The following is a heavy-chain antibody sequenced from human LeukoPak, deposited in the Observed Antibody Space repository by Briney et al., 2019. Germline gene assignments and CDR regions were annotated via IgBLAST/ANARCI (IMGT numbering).Heavy chain of an antibody. D-gene: IGHD4-17*01. V-gene: IGHV3-64D*06. CDR3: VKEILVTTSPFDY. CDR1: GFAFSAYA. Sequence: GGSLRLSCSAAGFAFSAYAMHWDRQAPGKGLEYIAAINSNGYSTYYIDSVRGRFTLSRDNSKHTVYLQMSSLRAGDTAVYYCVKEILVTTSPFDYWGQGTLVTVSS. CDR2: INSNGYST. J-gene: IGHJ4*02.